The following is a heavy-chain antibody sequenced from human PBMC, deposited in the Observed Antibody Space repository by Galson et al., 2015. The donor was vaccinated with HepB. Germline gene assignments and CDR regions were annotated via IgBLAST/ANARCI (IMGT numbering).Heavy chain of an antibody. V-gene: IGHV3-21*01. J-gene: IGHJ4*02. CDR2: ISSSSSYI. CDR1: GFTFSSYS. D-gene: IGHD5-12*01. CDR3: ARDLWPHSGYDDSFDY. Sequence: SLRLSCAASGFTFSSYSMNWVRQAPGKGLEWVSSISSSSSYIYYADSVKGRFTISGDNAKNSLYLQVNSLRAEDTAVYYCARDLWPHSGYDDSFDYWGQGTLVTVSS.